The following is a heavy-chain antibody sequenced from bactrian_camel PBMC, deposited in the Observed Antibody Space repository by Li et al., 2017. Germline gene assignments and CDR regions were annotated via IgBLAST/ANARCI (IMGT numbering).Heavy chain of an antibody. D-gene: IGHD2*01. CDR1: GVAFDDSP. V-gene: IGHV3S55*01. CDR2: IDSDGRT. J-gene: IGHJ6*01. CDR3: ATQYDWDPIVVVTTTPGPLGY. Sequence: HVQLVESGGGSVQAGESLRLSCSASGVAFDDSPLVWYRQAAGSGCEMVAFIDSDGRTGYGDSVKGRFTISRDNAKNTLYPQMNSLESEDTALYYCATQYDWDPIVVVTTTPGPLGYWGQGTQVTVS.